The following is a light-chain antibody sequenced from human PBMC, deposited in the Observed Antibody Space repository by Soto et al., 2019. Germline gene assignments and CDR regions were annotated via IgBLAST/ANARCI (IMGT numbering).Light chain of an antibody. V-gene: IGKV3-11*01. Sequence: NVLTPYPATLSSSPGERATIYCRTSHSVSSYLSRYQQKPGRAPRLLIYYAANRAAGSPSRCIGSGACTDDTLTSSSRLPEEFAVYYCQQRCNWGTTFGQGTRLEIK. J-gene: IGKJ5*01. CDR1: HSVSSY. CDR3: QQRCNWGTT. CDR2: YAA.